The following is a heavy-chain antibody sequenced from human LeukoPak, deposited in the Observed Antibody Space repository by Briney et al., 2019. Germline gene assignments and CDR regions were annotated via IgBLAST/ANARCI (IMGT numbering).Heavy chain of an antibody. V-gene: IGHV3-53*01. J-gene: IGHJ4*02. CDR3: ARDYDILTPLGY. Sequence: GGSLRLSCVASGFTVSSNYMSWVRQAPGKGLEWVSVIYSGGSTYYADSVKGRFTISRDNSKNTLYLQMNSLRAEDTAVYYCARDYDILTPLGYWGQGTLVTVSS. CDR1: GFTVSSNY. CDR2: IYSGGST. D-gene: IGHD3-9*01.